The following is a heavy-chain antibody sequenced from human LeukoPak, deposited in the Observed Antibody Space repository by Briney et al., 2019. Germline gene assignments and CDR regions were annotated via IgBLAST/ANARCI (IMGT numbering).Heavy chain of an antibody. Sequence: SETLSLTCTVSGGSISSYYWSWIRQPPGKGLEWIGYIYYSGSTNYNPSLKSRVTISVDTSKNQFSLKLSSVTAADTAVYYCASSLYYDSSGYFYAFDIWGQGTMVTVSS. CDR1: GGSISSYY. D-gene: IGHD3-22*01. CDR2: IYYSGST. V-gene: IGHV4-59*01. J-gene: IGHJ3*02. CDR3: ASSLYYDSSGYFYAFDI.